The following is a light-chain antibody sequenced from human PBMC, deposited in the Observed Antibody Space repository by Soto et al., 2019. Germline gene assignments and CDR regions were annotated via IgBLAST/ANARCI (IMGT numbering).Light chain of an antibody. Sequence: EIEMTQSPATLCVSPGAGATLSCRANQSVRSNLAWYQQKPGQAPRLLIYGASTRATGVPPRFSGSVSGTDFSLTIHRLEPEDFAVYYGQQYGDSPKYTFGQGTRLEIK. V-gene: IGKV3-15*01. CDR1: QSVRSN. CDR3: QQYGDSPKYT. J-gene: IGKJ5*01. CDR2: GAS.